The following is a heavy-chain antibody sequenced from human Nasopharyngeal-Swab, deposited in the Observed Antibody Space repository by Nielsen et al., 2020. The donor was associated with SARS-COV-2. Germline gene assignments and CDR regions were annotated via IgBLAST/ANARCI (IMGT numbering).Heavy chain of an antibody. V-gene: IGHV3-23*01. CDR3: AKDDVVRGDAFDI. CDR1: GFTFNIYA. CDR2: ISASGGST. Sequence: GGSLRLSCIASGFTFNIYAMAWVRRTPGRGLQWVSGISASGGSTYYTDSVKGRFAASRDNSRNTLYLQMHSLRVEDTSLYYCAKDDVVRGDAFDIWGQGTMVTVSS. J-gene: IGHJ3*02. D-gene: IGHD3-10*01.